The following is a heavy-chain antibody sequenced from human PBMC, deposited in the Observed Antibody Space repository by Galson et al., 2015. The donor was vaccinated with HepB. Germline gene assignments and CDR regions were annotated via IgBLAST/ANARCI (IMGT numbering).Heavy chain of an antibody. CDR3: AKDPAPGSYYNAYYFDY. CDR1: GFTFSSYG. D-gene: IGHD3-10*01. J-gene: IGHJ4*02. Sequence: LRLSCAASGFTFSSYGMHWVRQAPGKGLEWVAVISYDGSNKYYADSVKGRFTISRDNSKNTLYLQMNSLRAEDTAVYYCAKDPAPGSYYNAYYFDYWGQGTLVTVSS. CDR2: ISYDGSNK. V-gene: IGHV3-30*18.